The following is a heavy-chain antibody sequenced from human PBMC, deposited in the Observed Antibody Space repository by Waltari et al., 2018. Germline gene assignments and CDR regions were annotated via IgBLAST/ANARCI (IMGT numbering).Heavy chain of an antibody. J-gene: IGHJ4*02. CDR3: AKDIAARPLWSFDY. D-gene: IGHD6-6*01. CDR1: GFTFDDYA. V-gene: IGHV3-43D*04. CDR2: ISWDGGST. Sequence: EVQLVESGGVVVQPGGSLRLSCAASGFTFDDYAMHWVRQAPGKGLEWVSLISWDGGSTYYADSVKGRFTISRDNSKNSLYLQMNSLRAEDTALYYCAKDIAARPLWSFDYWGQGTLVTVSS.